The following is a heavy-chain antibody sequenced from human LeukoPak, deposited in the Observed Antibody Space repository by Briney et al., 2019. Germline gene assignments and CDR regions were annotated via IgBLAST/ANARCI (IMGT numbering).Heavy chain of an antibody. CDR1: GYTFTGYY. V-gene: IGHV1-2*02. D-gene: IGHD1-26*01. J-gene: IGHJ4*02. CDR2: INPNSGGT. CDR3: ARDGHQVGAAPYYFDY. Sequence: ASVKVSCKASGYTFTGYYMHWVRQAPGQGLEWMGWINPNSGGTNYAQKFQGRVTMTRDTSISTAYMELSSLRSEDTAVYYCARDGHQVGAAPYYFDYWGQGTLVTVSS.